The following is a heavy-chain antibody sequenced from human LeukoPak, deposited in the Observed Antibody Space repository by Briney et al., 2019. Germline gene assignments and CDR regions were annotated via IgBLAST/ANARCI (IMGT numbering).Heavy chain of an antibody. Sequence: SETLSLTCTVSGGSISSYYWSWIRQPPGKGLEWIGYIYTSGSTNYNPSLKSRVTISVDTSKNQFSLKLSSVTAADMAVYYCASSSSWYYFDYWGQGALVTVSS. D-gene: IGHD6-13*01. CDR1: GGSISSYY. CDR2: IYTSGST. V-gene: IGHV4-4*09. J-gene: IGHJ4*02. CDR3: ASSSSWYYFDY.